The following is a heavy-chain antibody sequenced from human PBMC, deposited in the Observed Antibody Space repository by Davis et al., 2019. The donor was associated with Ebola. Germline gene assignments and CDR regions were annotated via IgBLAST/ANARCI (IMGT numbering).Heavy chain of an antibody. CDR1: GFTVSSNY. Sequence: GESLKISCAASGFTVSSNYMSWVCQAPGKGLEWVSVIYSGGSTYYADSVKGRFTISRDNSKNTLYLQMNSLRAEDTAVYYCASPKYCSGGSCYSWNSPFDYWGQGTLVTVSS. J-gene: IGHJ4*02. V-gene: IGHV3-66*01. CDR3: ASPKYCSGGSCYSWNSPFDY. D-gene: IGHD2-15*01. CDR2: IYSGGST.